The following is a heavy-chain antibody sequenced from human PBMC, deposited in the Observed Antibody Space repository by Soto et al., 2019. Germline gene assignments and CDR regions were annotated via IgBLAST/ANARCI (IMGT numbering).Heavy chain of an antibody. V-gene: IGHV3-33*01. Sequence: QVQLVESGGGVVQPGRSLRLSCAASGFTFSSYGMHWVRQAPGKGLEWVAVIWYDGSNKYYADSVKGRFTISRDNSENTVDLQMDSLRAEGTAVDYSASEGAYGAESQPECRYYGMDVWGQRTAVTVSS. CDR2: IWYDGSNK. D-gene: IGHD2-2*01. CDR1: GFTFSSYG. J-gene: IGHJ6*02. CDR3: ASEGAYGAESQPECRYYGMDV.